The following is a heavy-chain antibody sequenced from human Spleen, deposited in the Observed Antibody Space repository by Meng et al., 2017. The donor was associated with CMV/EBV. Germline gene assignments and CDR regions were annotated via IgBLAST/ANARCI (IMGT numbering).Heavy chain of an antibody. V-gene: IGHV4-39*07. J-gene: IGHJ5*02. Sequence: SETLSLTCTVSGGSISGSSFYWGWIRQTPEKGLEWIGSIYYNGNAFYSPSLKSRVTMSVDTSKNQFSLTLKSVTAADTAVYYCARGTGAMSWGQGALVTGSS. CDR3: ARGTGAMS. CDR1: GGSISGSSFY. D-gene: IGHD2-2*01. CDR2: IYYNGNA.